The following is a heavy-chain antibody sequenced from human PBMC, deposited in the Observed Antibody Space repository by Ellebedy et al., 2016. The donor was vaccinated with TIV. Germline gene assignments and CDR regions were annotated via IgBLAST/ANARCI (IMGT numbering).Heavy chain of an antibody. CDR3: ARPRTTYYYDSSGYYFDY. Sequence: GESLKISCKGSGYSFTSYWIGWVRQMPGKGLEWMGIIYPGDSDTRYSPSFQGQVTISADKSISTAYLQWSSLKASDTAMYYCARPRTTYYYDSSGYYFDYWGQGTLVTVSS. V-gene: IGHV5-51*01. CDR2: IYPGDSDT. D-gene: IGHD3-22*01. CDR1: GYSFTSYW. J-gene: IGHJ4*02.